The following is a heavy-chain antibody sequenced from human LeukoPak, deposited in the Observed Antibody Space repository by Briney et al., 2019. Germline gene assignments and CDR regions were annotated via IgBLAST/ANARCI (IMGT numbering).Heavy chain of an antibody. D-gene: IGHD4-17*01. CDR2: IYNSGNT. CDR3: ARADYRDYGEYGPSAFDI. Sequence: PSQTLSLTCTVSGDSISSGVYYWSWIRQHPGKGLEFIGYIYNSGNTYYNPSLKRRLFISVDTSKNQFSLKLSSVTAADTAVYYCARADYRDYGEYGPSAFDIWGQGTMVTVSS. V-gene: IGHV4-31*03. J-gene: IGHJ3*02. CDR1: GDSISSGVYY.